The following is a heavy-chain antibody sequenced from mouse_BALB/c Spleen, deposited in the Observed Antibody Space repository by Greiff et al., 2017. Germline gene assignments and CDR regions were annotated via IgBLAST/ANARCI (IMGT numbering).Heavy chain of an antibody. D-gene: IGHD2-3*01. CDR2: ISTYYGDA. CDR3: ARGDGQGGFAY. Sequence: QVQLQQSGAELVRPGVSVKISCKGSGYTFTDYAMHWVKQSHAKSLEWIGVISTYYGDASYNQKFKGKATMTVDKSSSTAYMELARLTSEDSAIYYCARGDGQGGFAYWGQGTLVTVSA. V-gene: IGHV1S137*01. J-gene: IGHJ3*01. CDR1: GYTFTDYA.